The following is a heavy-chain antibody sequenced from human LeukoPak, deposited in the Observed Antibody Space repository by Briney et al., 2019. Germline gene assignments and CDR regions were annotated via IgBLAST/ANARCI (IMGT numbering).Heavy chain of an antibody. CDR3: AKDPYRVIVATGNYLDP. D-gene: IGHD2-21*01. V-gene: IGHV3-30*18. Sequence: GGSLRLSCATSGFTFSSYGMHWVRQVPGRGLEWVAVISNDGSNIQYGDSAKGRFTISRDNSKNTVFLHMNSLRSEDTAVYYCAKDPYRVIVATGNYLDPWGQGTLVTVSS. CDR1: GFTFSSYG. J-gene: IGHJ5*02. CDR2: ISNDGSNI.